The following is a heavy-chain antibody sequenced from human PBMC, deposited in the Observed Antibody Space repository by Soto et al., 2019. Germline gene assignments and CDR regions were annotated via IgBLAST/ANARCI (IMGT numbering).Heavy chain of an antibody. D-gene: IGHD2-2*01. J-gene: IGHJ3*02. V-gene: IGHV4-31*03. CDR1: GVSINIGGYY. CDR3: ASGSQVERDALDI. CDR2: IYYTGST. Sequence: QVQLQESGPGLVKPSQTLSLTCTVSGVSINIGGYYWSWIRQHPGKGLEWLGYIYYTGSTYYTAYLTSRVSMSLDTSKNQFSLKLSSVTVADTAVYYCASGSQVERDALDIWGQGTMVPISS.